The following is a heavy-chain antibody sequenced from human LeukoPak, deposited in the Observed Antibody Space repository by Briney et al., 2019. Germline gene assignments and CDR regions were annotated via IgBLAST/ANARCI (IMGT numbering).Heavy chain of an antibody. D-gene: IGHD2-15*01. Sequence: ASVKVSCKASGYTFTSYYMHWVRQAPGQGLEWMGIINPSGGSTSYAQKFQGRVTITADKSTSTAYMELSSLRSEDTAVYYCASPNCSGGSCHRSGFDYWGQGTLVTVSS. CDR2: INPSGGST. CDR3: ASPNCSGGSCHRSGFDY. J-gene: IGHJ4*02. CDR1: GYTFTSYY. V-gene: IGHV1-46*01.